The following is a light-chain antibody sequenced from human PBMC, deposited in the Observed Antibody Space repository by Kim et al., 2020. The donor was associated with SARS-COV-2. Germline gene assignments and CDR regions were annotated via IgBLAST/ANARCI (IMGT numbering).Light chain of an antibody. Sequence: SSELTQDPXXSVALGQTVRITCQGDSLRSYYASWYQQKPGQAPVLVIYGKNNRPSGIPDRFSGSSSGNTASLTITGAQAEDEAEYYCNSRDSSGNPLYVF. CDR2: GKN. V-gene: IGLV3-19*01. CDR1: SLRSYY. J-gene: IGLJ1*01. CDR3: NSRDSSGNPLYV.